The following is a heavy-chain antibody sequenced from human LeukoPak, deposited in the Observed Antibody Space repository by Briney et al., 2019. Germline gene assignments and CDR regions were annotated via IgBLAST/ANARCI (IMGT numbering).Heavy chain of an antibody. Sequence: PGGSLRLSCAASGFTFSSYAMHWVRQAPGKGLEYVSAISSNGGSTYYANSVKGRFTISRDNSKNTLYLQMGSLRAEDMAVYYCARLGSSWAIDYWGQGTLVIVSS. CDR3: ARLGSSWAIDY. CDR2: ISSNGGST. J-gene: IGHJ4*02. V-gene: IGHV3-64*01. CDR1: GFTFSSYA. D-gene: IGHD6-13*01.